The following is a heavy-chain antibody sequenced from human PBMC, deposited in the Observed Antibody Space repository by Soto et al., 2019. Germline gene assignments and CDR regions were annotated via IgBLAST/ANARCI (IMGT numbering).Heavy chain of an antibody. D-gene: IGHD6-6*01. Sequence: GGSLRLSCAASGFTFSSYAMSWVRQAPGKGLEWVSAISGSGGSTYYADSVKGRFTISRDNSKNTLYLQMNSLRAEDTAVYYCAKDGVGGGIAARPDAFDIWGQGTMVTVSS. J-gene: IGHJ3*02. CDR2: ISGSGGST. CDR3: AKDGVGGGIAARPDAFDI. CDR1: GFTFSSYA. V-gene: IGHV3-23*01.